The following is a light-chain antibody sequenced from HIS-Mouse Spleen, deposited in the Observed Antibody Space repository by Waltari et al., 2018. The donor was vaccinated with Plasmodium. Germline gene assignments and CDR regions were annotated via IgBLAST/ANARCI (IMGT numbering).Light chain of an antibody. J-gene: IGLJ2*01. CDR2: YVS. Sequence: QSALTQPRSVSGSPGQSVTTSCTGTSSDVGGYNFVSWYQQHPGKPPKLMIYYVSKRPSGVPDRFSGSKSGNTASLTISGLQAEDEADYYCCSYAGSYTFYVVFGGGTKLTVL. CDR1: SSDVGGYNF. V-gene: IGLV2-11*01. CDR3: CSYAGSYTFYVV.